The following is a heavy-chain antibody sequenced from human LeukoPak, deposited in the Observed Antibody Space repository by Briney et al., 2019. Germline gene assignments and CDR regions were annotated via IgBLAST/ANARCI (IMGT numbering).Heavy chain of an antibody. D-gene: IGHD3-10*01. CDR1: GGSISSADYY. CDR3: AGEVRPDGSARGYYFDY. Sequence: SQTLSLTCTVSGGSISSADYYWSWIRQPPGKGLEWIGYIYHSGNTYYNPSLKSRVTISVDTSKNQFSLKLSSVTAADTAVYCCAGEVRPDGSARGYYFDYWGQGTLVTVSS. CDR2: IYHSGNT. J-gene: IGHJ4*02. V-gene: IGHV4-30-4*01.